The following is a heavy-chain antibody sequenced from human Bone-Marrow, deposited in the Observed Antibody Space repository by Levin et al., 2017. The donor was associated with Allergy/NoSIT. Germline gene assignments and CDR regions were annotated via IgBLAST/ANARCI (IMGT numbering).Heavy chain of an antibody. D-gene: IGHD1-20*01. Sequence: GESLKISCAASGFTFSNYALSWVRQAPGKGLEWVSAISGSGGSTYYADSVKGRFTISRDNSKNTLYLQVNSLRAEDTAVYYCAKTAGYNWSFDYWGQGTLVTVSS. J-gene: IGHJ4*02. CDR2: ISGSGGST. CDR3: AKTAGYNWSFDY. V-gene: IGHV3-23*01. CDR1: GFTFSNYA.